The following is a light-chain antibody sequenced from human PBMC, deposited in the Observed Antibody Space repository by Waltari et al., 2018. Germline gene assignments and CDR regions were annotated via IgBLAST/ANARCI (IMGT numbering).Light chain of an antibody. CDR2: LRS. J-gene: IGKJ4*01. CDR3: MQALQTPLT. CDR1: QSLLQSNGYNY. V-gene: IGKV2-28*01. Sequence: DIVMTKSPLSLPVTPGEPASISCRSSQSLLQSNGYNYLDWHVQKPGQSPQLLIYLRSKRAHGVPDRFSGSGSGTDFTLEISRVEAEDVGVYYCMQALQTPLTFGGGTKVEIK.